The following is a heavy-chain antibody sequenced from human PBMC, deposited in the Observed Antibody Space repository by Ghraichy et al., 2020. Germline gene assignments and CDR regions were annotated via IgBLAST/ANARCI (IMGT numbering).Heavy chain of an antibody. V-gene: IGHV3-23*01. CDR1: GFTFSRYA. D-gene: IGHD2-21*01. CDR3: AKDTEVMPAFYFDH. Sequence: GGSLRLSCAGSGFTFSRYAMSWVRQAPGKGLEWVSGICVSGGTTQYADSVKGRFTISRDNSKNTLFLQMNSLSAEDSAVYYCAKDTEVMPAFYFDHWGQGTLVTVS. J-gene: IGHJ4*02. CDR2: ICVSGGTT.